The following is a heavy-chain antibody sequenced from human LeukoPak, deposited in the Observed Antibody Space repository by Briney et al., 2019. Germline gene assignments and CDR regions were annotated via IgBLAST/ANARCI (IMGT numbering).Heavy chain of an antibody. V-gene: IGHV3-30*02. J-gene: IGHJ3*02. CDR1: GFTFSSYG. Sequence: GGSLRLSCAASGFTFSSYGMHWVRQAPGKGLEWVAFIRYDGSNKYYADSVKGRFTISRDNSKNTLYLQMNSLRAEDTAVYYCAKSWALTGDRSVGAFDIWGQGTMVTVSS. CDR2: IRYDGSNK. D-gene: IGHD7-27*01. CDR3: AKSWALTGDRSVGAFDI.